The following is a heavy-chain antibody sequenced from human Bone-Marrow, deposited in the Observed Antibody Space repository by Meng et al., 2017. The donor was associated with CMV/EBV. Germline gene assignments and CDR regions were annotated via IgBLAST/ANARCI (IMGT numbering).Heavy chain of an antibody. CDR2: IIPIFGTA. D-gene: IGHD2-2*02. J-gene: IGHJ5*02. CDR3: ARDLEWLGRIVPAAILSGGGFDP. Sequence: AISWVRKDPGQGLEWMGGIIPIFGTANYAQKFQGRVTITADKSTSTAYMELSSLRSEDTAVYYCARDLEWLGRIVPAAILSGGGFDPWGQGTLVTVSS. CDR1: A. V-gene: IGHV1-69*06.